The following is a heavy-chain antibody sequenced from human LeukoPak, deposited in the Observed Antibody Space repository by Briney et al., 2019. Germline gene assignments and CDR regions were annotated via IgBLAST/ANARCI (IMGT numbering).Heavy chain of an antibody. V-gene: IGHV4-31*03. D-gene: IGHD1-26*01. CDR2: IYYSGST. Sequence: SQALSLTCTVSGGSISSGGYYWSWIRQHPGKGLEWIGYIYYSGSTYYNPSLKSRVTISVDTSKNQFSLKLSSVTAADTAVYYCARDIKSGAFDIWGQGTMVTVSS. J-gene: IGHJ3*02. CDR3: ARDIKSGAFDI. CDR1: GGSISSGGYY.